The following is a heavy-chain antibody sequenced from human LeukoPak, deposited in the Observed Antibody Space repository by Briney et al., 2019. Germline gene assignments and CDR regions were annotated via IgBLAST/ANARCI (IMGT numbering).Heavy chain of an antibody. CDR1: GGTFSSYA. Sequence: SVKVSCKASGGTFSSYAISWVRQAPGQGLEWMGGIIPIFGTANYAQKFQGRVTITADKSTSTAYMELSSLRSEDTAVYYCAGIVVVPAAIFANPGFDYWGQGTLVTVSS. J-gene: IGHJ4*02. CDR3: AGIVVVPAAIFANPGFDY. CDR2: IIPIFGTA. V-gene: IGHV1-69*06. D-gene: IGHD2-2*01.